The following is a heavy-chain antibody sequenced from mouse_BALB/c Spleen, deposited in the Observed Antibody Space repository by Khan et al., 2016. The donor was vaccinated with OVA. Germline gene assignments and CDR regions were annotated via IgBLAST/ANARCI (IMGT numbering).Heavy chain of an antibody. CDR2: MGPGSGST. CDR1: GYTFTSYW. V-gene: IGHV1S41*01. Sequence: DLVKPGASVKLSCKASGYTFTSYWINWIKQRPGQGLEWIGRMGPGSGSTSYNEMFTGKATLTVDTTSSTAYIQLSSLSSEDSAVYFCARSNYYGSSLYAMDYWGQGTSVTVSS. D-gene: IGHD1-1*01. J-gene: IGHJ4*01. CDR3: ARSNYYGSSLYAMDY.